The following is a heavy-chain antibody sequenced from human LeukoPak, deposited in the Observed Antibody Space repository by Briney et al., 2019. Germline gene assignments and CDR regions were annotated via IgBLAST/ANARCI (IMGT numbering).Heavy chain of an antibody. CDR1: GFTFSEHY. J-gene: IGHJ6*03. CDR3: ARDVFYWNYGSSVWDYYYYMDV. Sequence: GGSLRLSCAASGFTFSEHYMDWVRQAPGKGLEWVGRTRNKANSYTTEYAASVKGRFTISRDDSENSLYLQMNSLKTEDTAVYYCARDVFYWNYGSSVWDYYYYMDVWGKGTTVTVSS. V-gene: IGHV3-72*01. CDR2: TRNKANSYTT. D-gene: IGHD1-7*01.